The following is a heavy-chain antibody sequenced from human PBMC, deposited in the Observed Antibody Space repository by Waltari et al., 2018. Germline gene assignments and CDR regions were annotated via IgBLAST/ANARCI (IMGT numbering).Heavy chain of an antibody. Sequence: QVQLVQSGAEVKKTGASVKVYCKASGYTFTSYGISWVRQAPGQGLEWMGWINPYNGNTKYIERLQGRVTLTTDTSTNTAYMELRSLRSDDTAMYYCARDPFAPFYWGQGTLVTVSS. V-gene: IGHV1-18*01. CDR1: GYTFTSYG. CDR2: INPYNGNT. D-gene: IGHD3-10*01. J-gene: IGHJ4*02. CDR3: ARDPFAPFY.